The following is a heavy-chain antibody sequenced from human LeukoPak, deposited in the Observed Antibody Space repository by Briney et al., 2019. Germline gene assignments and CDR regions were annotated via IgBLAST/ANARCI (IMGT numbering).Heavy chain of an antibody. CDR2: IYPGDSDT. V-gene: IGHV5-51*01. CDR3: ARHLTLPGGGDF. D-gene: IGHD1-14*01. CDR1: GQSFTSYW. J-gene: IGHJ4*02. Sequence: GESLKISCKGSGQSFTSYWIAWVRQLPGKGLEWMGIIYPGDSDTRYSPSFQGQVTISVDKSINTAYLQWSSLKASDAAMYYCARHLTLPGGGDFWGQGTLVIVSS.